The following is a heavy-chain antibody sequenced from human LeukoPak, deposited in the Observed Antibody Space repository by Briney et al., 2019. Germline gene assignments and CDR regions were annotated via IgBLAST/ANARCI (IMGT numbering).Heavy chain of an antibody. D-gene: IGHD6-13*01. Sequence: SETLSLTCTVSGGSISSAAYYWGWVRQPPGKGLDWIGSIYYTGTTYYSPSLQTRATLSFDTSKNQFSLKLTSVTAADTAVYFCARRPIAAGNNWFDPWGHGTLVTVSS. V-gene: IGHV4-39*01. CDR3: ARRPIAAGNNWFDP. J-gene: IGHJ5*02. CDR2: IYYTGTT. CDR1: GGSISSAAYY.